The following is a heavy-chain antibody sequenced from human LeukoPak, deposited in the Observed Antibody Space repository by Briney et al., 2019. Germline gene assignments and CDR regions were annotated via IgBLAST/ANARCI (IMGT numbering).Heavy chain of an antibody. CDR1: GFTLTSYE. V-gene: IGHV3-48*03. CDR2: ISSDSRRM. Sequence: PGGSLRLSCAASGFTLTSYEMNWVRQAPGKGLEWVSYISSDSRRMDYADSVRGRFTIYRDNARNSVNLQMNSLTAEDTAVYYCARELRGSGFDHWGQGTLVTVSS. CDR3: ARELRGSGFDH. J-gene: IGHJ5*02. D-gene: IGHD6-19*01.